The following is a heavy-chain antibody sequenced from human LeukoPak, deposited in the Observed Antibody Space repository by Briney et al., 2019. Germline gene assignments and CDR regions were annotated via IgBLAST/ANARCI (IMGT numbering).Heavy chain of an antibody. CDR2: ISSSNSYI. V-gene: IGHV3-21*01. Sequence: GGSLRLSCAASGFTFSIYTMNWVRQAPGKGLEWVSSISSSNSYIYYADSLKGRFTISRDNAKNSLYLQMNSLRAEDTAVYYCARDADLAVAADAFDIWGQGTMVTVSS. D-gene: IGHD6-19*01. J-gene: IGHJ3*02. CDR3: ARDADLAVAADAFDI. CDR1: GFTFSIYT.